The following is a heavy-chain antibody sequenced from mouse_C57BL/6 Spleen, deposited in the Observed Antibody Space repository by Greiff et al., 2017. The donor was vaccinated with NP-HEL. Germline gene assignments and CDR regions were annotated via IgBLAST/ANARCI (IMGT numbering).Heavy chain of an antibody. CDR3: ARGSNSVAWFAY. CDR2: ISYDGSN. J-gene: IGHJ3*01. V-gene: IGHV3-6*01. CDR1: GYSITSGYY. D-gene: IGHD2-5*01. Sequence: EVKLQESGPGLVKPSQSLSLTCSVTGYSITSGYYWNWIRQFPGNKLEWMGYISYDGSNNYNPSLKNRISITRDTSKNQFFLKLNSVTTEDTATYYCARGSNSVAWFAYWGQGTLVTVSA.